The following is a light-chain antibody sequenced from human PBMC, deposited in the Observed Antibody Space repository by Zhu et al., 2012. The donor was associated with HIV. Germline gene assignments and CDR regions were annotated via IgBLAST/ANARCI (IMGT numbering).Light chain of an antibody. J-gene: IGKJ5*01. CDR3: QQYGSSPIT. V-gene: IGKV3-20*01. Sequence: EIVLTQSPGTLSLSPGERATLSCRASQSVSSSYLAWYQQKPGQAPRLLIYDTSKRAAGIPARFSGSGSGTDFTLTISSLEPEDFAVYYCQQYGSSPITFGQGTRLEIK. CDR2: DTS. CDR1: QSVSSSY.